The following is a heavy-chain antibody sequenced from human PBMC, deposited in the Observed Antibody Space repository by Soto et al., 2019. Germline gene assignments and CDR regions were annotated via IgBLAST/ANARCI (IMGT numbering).Heavy chain of an antibody. CDR2: INHSGST. V-gene: IGHV4-34*01. J-gene: IGHJ5*02. CDR1: GGSFSGYY. Sequence: WETLSLTCAVYGGSFSGYYWSWIRQPPGKGLEWIGEINHSGSTNYNPSLKSRVTISVDTSKNQFSLKLSSVTAADTAVYYCARMAPNNWFDPWGQGTLVTVSS. CDR3: ARMAPNNWFDP.